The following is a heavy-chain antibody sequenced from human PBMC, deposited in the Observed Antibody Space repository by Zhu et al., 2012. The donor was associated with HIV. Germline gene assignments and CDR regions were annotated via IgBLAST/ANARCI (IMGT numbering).Heavy chain of an antibody. CDR3: ARQVPYYHTSGSGKTLNF. Sequence: QVQMQESGPGLVKPSETLSLACAVSGYSISRGFFWGWIRQSPGKGLEWIGSIYHTGSTYYTPSLKSRVTISVDTSKNQFSLKVTSVTAADTAVYYCARQVPYYHTSGSGKTLNFWVRGRLVTVVL. CDR2: IYHTGST. J-gene: IGHJ4*02. V-gene: IGHV4-38-2*01. CDR1: GYSISRGFF. D-gene: IGHD3-10*01.